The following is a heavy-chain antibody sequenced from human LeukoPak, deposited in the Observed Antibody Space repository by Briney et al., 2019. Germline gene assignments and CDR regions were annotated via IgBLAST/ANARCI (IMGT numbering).Heavy chain of an antibody. J-gene: IGHJ5*02. Sequence: GESLKISCKGSGFSFTSYWIGWVRQMPGKGLELMGIIYPGDSDTRYSPSFQGQVTISADKSLRIAYLQWSSLKASESALYYCARLLLSDYDSSGAANWFDPWGQGTLVTVSS. D-gene: IGHD3-22*01. CDR2: IYPGDSDT. CDR1: GFSFTSYW. CDR3: ARLLLSDYDSSGAANWFDP. V-gene: IGHV5-51*01.